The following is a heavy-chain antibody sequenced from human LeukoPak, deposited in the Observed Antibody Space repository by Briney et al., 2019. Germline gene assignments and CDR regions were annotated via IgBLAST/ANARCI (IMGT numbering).Heavy chain of an antibody. CDR1: GGSISSYY. D-gene: IGHD1-26*01. Sequence: SETLSLTCTVSGGSISSYYWSWIRQPPGKGLEWIGYIYTSGSTNYNPSLKSRVTISVDTSKNQFSLKLSSVTAADTAVYYCARRGQTSRVGAMGQHYYYYMDVWGKGTTVPVSS. CDR2: IYTSGST. J-gene: IGHJ6*03. V-gene: IGHV4-4*09. CDR3: ARRGQTSRVGAMGQHYYYYMDV.